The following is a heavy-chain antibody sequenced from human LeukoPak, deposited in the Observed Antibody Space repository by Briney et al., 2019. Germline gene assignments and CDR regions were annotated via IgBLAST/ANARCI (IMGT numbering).Heavy chain of an antibody. J-gene: IGHJ4*02. CDR1: GFSLSSYW. D-gene: IGHD4-23*01. CDR3: ARDTPFGYVYGGKALGFYFAY. CDR2: IKQDGTEK. Sequence: GGSLRLSCAASGFSLSSYWMSWVRQAPGKGLEWVANIKQDGTEKYYVYSVKGRFTISRDNAKNSLFVQMNSLRAEDTAVYYCARDTPFGYVYGGKALGFYFAYRGQGTLVTVSS. V-gene: IGHV3-7*01.